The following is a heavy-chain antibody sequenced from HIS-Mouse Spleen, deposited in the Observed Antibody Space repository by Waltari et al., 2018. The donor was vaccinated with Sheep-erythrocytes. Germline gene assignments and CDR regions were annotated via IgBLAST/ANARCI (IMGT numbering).Heavy chain of an antibody. CDR2: MSSSSSYI. CDR3: ARDSTSDAFDI. V-gene: IGHV3-21*01. D-gene: IGHD6-6*01. Sequence: EVQLVESGGGLVKPGGSLRLSCAASGFTFSSYSMNWVRQAPGKGLEWVSSMSSSSSYIYYADSVKGRFTISRDNAKNSLYLQMNSLRAEDTAVYYCARDSTSDAFDIWGQGTMVTVSS. CDR1: GFTFSSYS. J-gene: IGHJ3*02.